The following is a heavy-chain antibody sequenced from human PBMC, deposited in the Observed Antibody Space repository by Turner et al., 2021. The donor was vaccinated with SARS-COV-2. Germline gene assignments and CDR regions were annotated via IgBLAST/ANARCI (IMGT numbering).Heavy chain of an antibody. CDR1: GFTFSSYA. Sequence: QVQLVESGGGVVQPGRSLRLSCAASGFTFSSYAMYWVRQAPVKGLEWVAVISYDGDNKYYADSVKGRFTISRDNSKNTLYLQMNSLRAEDTAVYYCARPHSGSYSACFDYWGQGTRVTVSS. V-gene: IGHV3-30*04. J-gene: IGHJ4*02. D-gene: IGHD1-26*01. CDR3: ARPHSGSYSACFDY. CDR2: ISYDGDNK.